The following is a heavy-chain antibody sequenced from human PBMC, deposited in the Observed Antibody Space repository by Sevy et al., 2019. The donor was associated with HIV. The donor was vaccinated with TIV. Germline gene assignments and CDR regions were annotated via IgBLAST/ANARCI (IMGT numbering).Heavy chain of an antibody. Sequence: GVSLRLSCAASGFTFSTHAMHWVRQAPGKGLEWVAVISNDGDNKSYTDSVEGRFTISRDNSQNTLNLQMNNLRAEDAALYYCARSDCGPAHCYVLADWGQGALVTVSS. J-gene: IGHJ4*02. CDR3: ARSDCGPAHCYVLAD. CDR2: ISNDGDNK. CDR1: GFTFSTHA. D-gene: IGHD2-2*01. V-gene: IGHV3-30*04.